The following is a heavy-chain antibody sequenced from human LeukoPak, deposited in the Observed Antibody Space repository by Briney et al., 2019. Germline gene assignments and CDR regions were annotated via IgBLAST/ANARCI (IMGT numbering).Heavy chain of an antibody. Sequence: ASVKVSCKASGGTFSSYAISWVRQAPGQGLEWMGWISAYNGNTNYAQKLQGRVTMTTDTSTSTAYMELRSLRSDDTAVYYCARAPSGYYQENRWSAEYFQHWGQGTLVTVSS. CDR1: GGTFSSYA. V-gene: IGHV1-18*01. CDR3: ARAPSGYYQENRWSAEYFQH. D-gene: IGHD3-22*01. J-gene: IGHJ1*01. CDR2: ISAYNGNT.